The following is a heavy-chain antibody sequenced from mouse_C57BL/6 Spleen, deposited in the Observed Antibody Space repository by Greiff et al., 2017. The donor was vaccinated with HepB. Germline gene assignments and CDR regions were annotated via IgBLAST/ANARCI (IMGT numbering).Heavy chain of an antibody. D-gene: IGHD4-1*01. V-gene: IGHV1-55*01. CDR3: ARYGTGTNWFAY. J-gene: IGHJ3*01. CDR1: GYTFTSYW. Sequence: VQLQQSGAELVKPGASVKMSCKASGYTFTSYWITWVKQRPGQGLEWIGDIYPGSGSTNYNEKFKSKATLTVDTSSSTAYMQLSSLTSEDSAVYYWARYGTGTNWFAYWGQGTLVTVSA. CDR2: IYPGSGST.